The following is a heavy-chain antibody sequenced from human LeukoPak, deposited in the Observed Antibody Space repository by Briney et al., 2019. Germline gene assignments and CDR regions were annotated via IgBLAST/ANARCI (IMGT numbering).Heavy chain of an antibody. CDR3: ARGRVAASY. CDR2: IKADGSEM. V-gene: IGHV3-7*04. CDR1: GLTISSHW. Sequence: GGSLRLSCEASGLTISSHWMSWVRQCPGKGLEWVASIKADGSEMYHVDSVKGRFTISRDNARNSLYLQMNSLRAEDTSVYYCARGRVAASYWGQGTLVTVSS. D-gene: IGHD6-25*01. J-gene: IGHJ4*02.